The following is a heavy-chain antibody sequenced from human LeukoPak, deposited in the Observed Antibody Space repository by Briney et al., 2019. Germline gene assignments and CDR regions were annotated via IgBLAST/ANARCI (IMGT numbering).Heavy chain of an antibody. V-gene: IGHV3-43D*03. D-gene: IGHD6-13*01. CDR2: ISWDGGST. Sequence: RGGSLRLSCAASGFTFDDYAMHWVRQAPGKGLEWVSLISWDGGSTYYADSVKGRFTISRDNSKNSLYLQMNSLRAEDTALYYCAKEAGIAAAGPFDYWGQGTLVTVSS. CDR3: AKEAGIAAAGPFDY. CDR1: GFTFDDYA. J-gene: IGHJ4*02.